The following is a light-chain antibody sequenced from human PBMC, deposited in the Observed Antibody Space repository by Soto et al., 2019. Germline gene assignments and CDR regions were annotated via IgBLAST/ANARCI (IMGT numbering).Light chain of an antibody. CDR3: QQYDNWPRT. V-gene: IGKV3-15*01. CDR1: QSVSSSY. J-gene: IGKJ1*01. Sequence: EIVLTQSPGTLSLSPVERATLSCRASQSVSSSYLAWYQQKPGQAPRLLIYGASTRANGIPARFRGSGSGTEFTLTISSLQSEDFAVYYCQQYDNWPRTFGQGTKVDI. CDR2: GAS.